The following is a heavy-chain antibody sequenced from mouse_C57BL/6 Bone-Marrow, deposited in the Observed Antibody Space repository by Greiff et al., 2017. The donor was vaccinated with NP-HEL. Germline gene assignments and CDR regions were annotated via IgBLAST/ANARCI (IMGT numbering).Heavy chain of an antibody. CDR3: ARDGYDGGGAMDY. D-gene: IGHD2-2*01. CDR2: IDPSDSYT. J-gene: IGHJ4*01. Sequence: QVQLKQPGAELVMPGASVKLSCKASGYTFTSYWMHWVTQRPGQGLEWIGEIDPSDSYTNYNQKFKGKSTLTVDKSSSTAYMQLSSLTSEDSAVYYCARDGYDGGGAMDYWGQGTSVTVSS. CDR1: GYTFTSYW. V-gene: IGHV1-69*01.